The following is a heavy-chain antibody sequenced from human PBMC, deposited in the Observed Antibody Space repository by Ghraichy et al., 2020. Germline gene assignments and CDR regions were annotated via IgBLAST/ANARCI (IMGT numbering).Heavy chain of an antibody. J-gene: IGHJ4*02. CDR1: GDSVSSTSAI. Sequence: SQTLSITCAISGDSVSSTSAIWNWIRQSPSRGLEWLGRTYYRTKWYDDYAVSVRSRITVNPDTSRNQFSLQLNTVTPEETAVYYCARGGSGYNAGRFDYWGQGILVTVSS. V-gene: IGHV6-1*01. CDR2: TYYRTKWYD. CDR3: ARGGSGYNAGRFDY. D-gene: IGHD1-14*01.